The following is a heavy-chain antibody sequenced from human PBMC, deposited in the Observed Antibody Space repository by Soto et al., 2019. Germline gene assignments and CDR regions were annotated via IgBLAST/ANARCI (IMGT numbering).Heavy chain of an antibody. CDR3: ALTVGGLRPTTTLDY. D-gene: IGHD1-1*01. V-gene: IGHV2-70*04. J-gene: IGHJ4*02. CDR2: VDWEDDK. Sequence: SGPTLVNPAQTLTLTCSFFGFSLSTSGMRVHWFRQPPGKALEWLARVDWEDDKFYSASLKARLSISRDTSKDQVVLTMTNMDPVDTAAYFCALTVGGLRPTTTLDYWGQGTLVTVSS. CDR1: GFSLSTSGMR.